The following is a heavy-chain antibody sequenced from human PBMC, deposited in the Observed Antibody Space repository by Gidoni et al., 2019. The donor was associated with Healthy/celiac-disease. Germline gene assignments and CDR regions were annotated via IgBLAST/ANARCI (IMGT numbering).Heavy chain of an antibody. CDR2: ISSSSSTI. V-gene: IGHV3-48*02. CDR3: ARDAIVATRNDAFDI. D-gene: IGHD5-12*01. CDR1: GFTFSSYS. Sequence: EVQLVESGGGLVQPGGSLRLSCAASGFTFSSYSMNWVRQAPGKGLEWVSYISSSSSTIYYADSVKGRFTISRDNAKNSLYLQMNSLRDEDTAVYYCARDAIVATRNDAFDIWGQGTMVTVSS. J-gene: IGHJ3*02.